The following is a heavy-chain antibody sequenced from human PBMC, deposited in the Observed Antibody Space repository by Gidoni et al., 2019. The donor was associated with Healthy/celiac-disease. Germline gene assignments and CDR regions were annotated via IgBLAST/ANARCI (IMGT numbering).Heavy chain of an antibody. J-gene: IGHJ1*01. Sequence: QVQLVESGGGVVQPGRSLRLSCAASGFTFSSYAMHWVRQAPGKGLEWVAVISYDGSNKYYEDAVKGRFTISRDNSKNTLYLQMNSLRAEDTAVYYCARPYCSGGSCYLYFQHWGQGTLVTVSS. V-gene: IGHV3-30-3*01. CDR3: ARPYCSGGSCYLYFQH. CDR2: ISYDGSNK. CDR1: GFTFSSYA. D-gene: IGHD2-15*01.